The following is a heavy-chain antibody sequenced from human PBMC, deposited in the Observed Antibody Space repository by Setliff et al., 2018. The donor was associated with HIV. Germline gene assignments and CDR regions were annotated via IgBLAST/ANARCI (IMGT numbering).Heavy chain of an antibody. CDR3: ARDDRNWNPLDVFDV. D-gene: IGHD1-1*01. CDR2: IKKDGSEK. J-gene: IGHJ3*01. Sequence: PGGSLRLSCAASGFSFSSYWMTWVRQAPGKGLEWVANIKKDGSEKYYVDSVKGRVTVTIDTSTTTAYMELRGLRSDDTAMYYCARDDRNWNPLDVFDVWGQGTLVTVSS. V-gene: IGHV3-7*03. CDR1: GFSFSSYW.